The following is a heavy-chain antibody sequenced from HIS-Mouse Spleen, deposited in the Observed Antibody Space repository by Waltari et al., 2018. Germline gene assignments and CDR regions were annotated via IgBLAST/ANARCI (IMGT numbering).Heavy chain of an antibody. Sequence: QLQLQESGPGLVKPSETLSLTCTVSGGSISSSSYYWGWIRQPPGKGLEWIGSIYYSGSTYSPPYLRSRVTISVDTSKNQFSLKLSSVTAADTAVYYCAREIPYSSSWYDWYFDLWGRGTLVTVSS. D-gene: IGHD6-13*01. J-gene: IGHJ2*01. V-gene: IGHV4-39*07. CDR2: IYYSGST. CDR3: AREIPYSSSWYDWYFDL. CDR1: GGSISSSSYY.